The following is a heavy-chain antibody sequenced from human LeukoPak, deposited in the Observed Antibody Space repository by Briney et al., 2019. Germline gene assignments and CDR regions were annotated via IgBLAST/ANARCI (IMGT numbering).Heavy chain of an antibody. J-gene: IGHJ5*02. CDR2: ISGSGGST. CDR1: GSTFSSYA. D-gene: IGHD5-12*01. Sequence: GGSLRLSCAASGSTFSSYAMSWVRQAPGKGLEWVSAISGSGGSTYYADSVKGRFTISRDNSKNTLYLQTNSLRAEDTAVYYCTRDRVEMATISSWFDPWGQGTLVTVSS. CDR3: TRDRVEMATISSWFDP. V-gene: IGHV3-23*01.